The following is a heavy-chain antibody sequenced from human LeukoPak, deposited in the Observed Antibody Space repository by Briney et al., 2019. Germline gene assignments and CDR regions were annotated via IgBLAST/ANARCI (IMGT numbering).Heavy chain of an antibody. CDR3: AGRRGSSWYGPRNNWFDP. Sequence: GGSLRLSCAASGFTFSSYSMNWVRQAPGKGLEWVSSISSSSSYIYYADSVKGRFTISRDNAKNSLYLQMNSLRAEDTAVYYCAGRRGSSWYGPRNNWFDPWGQGTLVTVSS. V-gene: IGHV3-21*01. J-gene: IGHJ5*02. D-gene: IGHD6-13*01. CDR2: ISSSSSYI. CDR1: GFTFSSYS.